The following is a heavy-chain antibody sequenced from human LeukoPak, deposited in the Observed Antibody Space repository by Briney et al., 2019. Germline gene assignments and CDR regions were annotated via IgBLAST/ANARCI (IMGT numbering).Heavy chain of an antibody. CDR1: GLIFSNYG. CDR3: AKAAITGNEGGDYYYYMDV. D-gene: IGHD1-20*01. V-gene: IGHV3-23*01. J-gene: IGHJ6*03. CDR2: VSGSGGRT. Sequence: GGSLRLFCAACGLIFSNYGMSWVRQATGKGLEWVSAVSGSGGRTYYADSVKGRFTISRDNSKNTLYLQMNSLRAEDTAVYNCAKAAITGNEGGDYYYYMDVWGKGTTVTVSS.